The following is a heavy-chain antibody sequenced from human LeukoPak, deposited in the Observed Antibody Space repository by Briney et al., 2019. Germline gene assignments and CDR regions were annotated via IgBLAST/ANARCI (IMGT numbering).Heavy chain of an antibody. Sequence: ASVKVSCKASGYTFTSYGISWVRQARGQGLEWMGWISAYNGNTNYAQKLQGRVTMTTDTSTSTAYMELKSLRSDDTAVYYCAREGYCSSTSCSFDYWGQGTLVTLSS. D-gene: IGHD2-2*01. CDR1: GYTFTSYG. CDR3: AREGYCSSTSCSFDY. J-gene: IGHJ4*02. CDR2: ISAYNGNT. V-gene: IGHV1-18*01.